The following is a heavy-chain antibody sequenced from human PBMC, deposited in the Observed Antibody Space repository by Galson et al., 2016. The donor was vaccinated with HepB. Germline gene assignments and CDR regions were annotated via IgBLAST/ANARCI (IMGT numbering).Heavy chain of an antibody. J-gene: IGHJ4*02. V-gene: IGHV6-1*01. Sequence: CAISGDSVSSTSAAWNWVRQSPSSGLEWLGRTHYRSKWYNDYAASVRSRITINPDTSRNQFSLQLNSVTPEDTAVYYCLSGWYFDTWGQGTQVTVSS. CDR3: LSGWYFDT. CDR1: GDSVSSTSAA. D-gene: IGHD6-19*01. CDR2: THYRSKWYN.